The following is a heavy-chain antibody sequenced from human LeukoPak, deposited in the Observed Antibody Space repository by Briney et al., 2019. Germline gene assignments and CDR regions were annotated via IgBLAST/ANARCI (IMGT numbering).Heavy chain of an antibody. V-gene: IGHV1-69-2*01. CDR3: ATSAVAEIYY. CDR1: GYTITDYY. Sequence: ASVKLSCKVSGYTITDYYMHWVQQAPGKGLEWMGLVDPEDGGTIYAEKFQGRVTITADTSTDTAYMELSSLRSEDTAVYYCATSAVAEIYYWGQGTLVTVSS. J-gene: IGHJ4*02. CDR2: VDPEDGGT. D-gene: IGHD6-19*01.